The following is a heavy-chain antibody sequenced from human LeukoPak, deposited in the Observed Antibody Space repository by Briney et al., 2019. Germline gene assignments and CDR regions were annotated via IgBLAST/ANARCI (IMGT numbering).Heavy chain of an antibody. CDR2: ISYDGSNK. CDR3: ARDQNDILTGSIRVGPDY. CDR1: GFTFSSYA. V-gene: IGHV3-30-3*01. D-gene: IGHD3-9*01. Sequence: GGSLRLSCAASGFTFSSYAMHWVRQAPGKGLEWVAVISYDGSNKYYADSVKGRFTISRDNSKNTLYLQMNSLRAEDTAVYYCARDQNDILTGSIRVGPDYWGQGTLVTVSS. J-gene: IGHJ4*02.